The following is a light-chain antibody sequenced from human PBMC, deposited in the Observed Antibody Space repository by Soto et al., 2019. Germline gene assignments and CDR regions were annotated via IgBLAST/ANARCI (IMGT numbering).Light chain of an antibody. CDR3: QQYMSYS. J-gene: IGKJ1*01. CDR1: QDIGNF. Sequence: DIQMTQSPSTLSASVGDRVTITCRASQDIGNFLAWYQQKPGTAPKLLIYHASTLESGVPSRFSGSGSGTEFTLTISSLQPDDFATYYCQQYMSYSFGQGTKVDIK. CDR2: HAS. V-gene: IGKV1-5*01.